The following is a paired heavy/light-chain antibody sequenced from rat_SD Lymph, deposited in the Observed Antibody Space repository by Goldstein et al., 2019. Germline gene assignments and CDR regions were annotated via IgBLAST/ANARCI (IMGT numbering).Light chain of an antibody. CDR2: YAS. Sequence: DIQMTQSPASLSASLGETVSIECLASEDIYSNLAWYQQKPGKSPQLLIYYASSLQDGVPSRFSGSESGTQYSLEINSLQPEDEGDYFCQQSYKFPLTFGSGTKLEIK. V-gene: IGKV12S11*01. CDR1: EDIYSN. CDR3: QQSYKFPLT. J-gene: IGKJ5*01.
Heavy chain of an antibody. CDR2: ISSGSSYI. J-gene: IGHJ2*01. V-gene: IGHV5-34*01. D-gene: IGHD1-11*01. CDR1: GFTFSNYG. Sequence: EVQLVESGGGLVQPGRSLKLSCVASGFTFSNYGMNWIRQAPGKGLEWVAYISSGSSYIYYAETVKGRFTISRDNAKNTLYLQMTSLRSEDTALYYCARYGPYGGSPYFDYWGQGVMVTVSS. CDR3: ARYGPYGGSPYFDY.